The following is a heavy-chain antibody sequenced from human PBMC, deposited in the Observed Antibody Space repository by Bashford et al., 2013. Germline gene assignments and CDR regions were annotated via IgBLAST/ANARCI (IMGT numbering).Heavy chain of an antibody. CDR3: AREYSGRYSSLDY. Sequence: GGSLRLSCGASAFSLSDYYMNWIRQAPGKGLEWVSYISSTGTTTTIYYADSVKGRFTLSRDNAKNSLYLQMNSLRAEDTAVYYCAREYSGRYSSLDYWGQGALVTVSS. CDR2: ISSTGTTTTI. J-gene: IGHJ4*02. D-gene: IGHD1-26*01. CDR1: AFSLSDYY. V-gene: IGHV3-11*01.